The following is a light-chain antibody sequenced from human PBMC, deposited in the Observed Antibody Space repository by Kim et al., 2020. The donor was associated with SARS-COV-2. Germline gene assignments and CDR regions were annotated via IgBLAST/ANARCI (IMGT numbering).Light chain of an antibody. Sequence: DIQITPSPSSLAASVGDRVTITCRASQSISSHLNWYQQKPGRAPKLLISAASTLQGGVPSRFSGSVSETDFTLTISSLQPEDFATYFCQQSYITPFTFGAGTKVDIK. CDR3: QQSYITPFT. J-gene: IGKJ3*01. CDR1: QSISSH. CDR2: AAS. V-gene: IGKV1-39*01.